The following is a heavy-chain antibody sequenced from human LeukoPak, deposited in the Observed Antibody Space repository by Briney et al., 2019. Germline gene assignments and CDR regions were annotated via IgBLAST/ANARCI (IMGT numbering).Heavy chain of an antibody. CDR2: ISSSGGGI. CDR1: GFTFSSYS. D-gene: IGHD1-26*01. Sequence: GGSLRLSCAASGFTFSSYSFHWVRQAPGKGLEWVSYISSSGGGIYYADSVKGRFTISRDNAKNSLYLQMNSLRAEDTAVYYCARAVGGNAWGQGTLVTVSS. CDR3: ARAVGGNA. V-gene: IGHV3-48*03. J-gene: IGHJ5*02.